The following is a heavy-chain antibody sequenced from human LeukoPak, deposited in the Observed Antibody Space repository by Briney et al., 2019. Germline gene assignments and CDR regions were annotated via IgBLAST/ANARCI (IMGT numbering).Heavy chain of an antibody. CDR1: GYSFTSYW. CDR2: IFTGGSDT. V-gene: IGHV5-51*01. J-gene: IGHJ3*02. CDR3: ARRGGSLGAIGHDAFEI. D-gene: IGHD3-16*01. Sequence: KYGESLKISCKGSGYSFTSYWIAWVRQMPGKGMEWLGIIFTGGSDTRYSPSFQGQVTISADRSITTAYLHWSSLKASDTAMYYCARRGGSLGAIGHDAFEIWGQGTMVIVSS.